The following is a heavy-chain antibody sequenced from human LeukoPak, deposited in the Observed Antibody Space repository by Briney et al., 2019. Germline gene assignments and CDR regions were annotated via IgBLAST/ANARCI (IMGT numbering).Heavy chain of an antibody. CDR1: GFTVSSNY. CDR3: ARGLVDTAMVTY. V-gene: IGHV3-66*01. Sequence: GGSLRLSCAASGFTVSSNYMSWVRQAPGKGLEWVSFIYSGGSTYYADSVKGRFTISRDNAKNSLCLQMNSLRAEDTAVYYCARGLVDTAMVTYWGQGTLVTVSS. J-gene: IGHJ4*02. D-gene: IGHD5-18*01. CDR2: IYSGGST.